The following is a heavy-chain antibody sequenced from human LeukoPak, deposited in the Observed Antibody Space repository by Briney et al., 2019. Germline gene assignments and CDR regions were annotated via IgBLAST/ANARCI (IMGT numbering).Heavy chain of an antibody. V-gene: IGHV4-34*01. D-gene: IGHD4-17*01. CDR2: INHSGRT. J-gene: IGHJ4*02. Sequence: PSETLSLTCAVYGGSFSGFYWSGLRQPPGKGLEWIGDINHSGRTNYNPSLKSRVTISVDASKNQFSLKLSSVTAADTAVYYCARVCYGDYTVLFDYWGQGTLVTVSS. CDR1: GGSFSGFY. CDR3: ARVCYGDYTVLFDY.